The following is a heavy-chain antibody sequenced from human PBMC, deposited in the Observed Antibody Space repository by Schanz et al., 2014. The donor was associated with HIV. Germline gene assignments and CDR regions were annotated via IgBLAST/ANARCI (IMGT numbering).Heavy chain of an antibody. CDR3: ARGDLSGDYEGEVDYYYLMDV. Sequence: QVQLVESGAEVKKPGSSVRVSCKASGGTFISYAVSWVRQAPGQGLEWVGGIIPIYGAAHYAQKLQGRVSINADDATNTAYLELSRLSSDDTAVYYCARGDLSGDYEGEVDYYYLMDVWGQGTTVSVSS. CDR2: IIPIYGAA. D-gene: IGHD4-17*01. J-gene: IGHJ6*02. CDR1: GGTFISYA. V-gene: IGHV1-69*01.